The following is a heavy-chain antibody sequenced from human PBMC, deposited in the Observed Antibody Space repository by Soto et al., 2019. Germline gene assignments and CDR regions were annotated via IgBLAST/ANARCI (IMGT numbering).Heavy chain of an antibody. CDR2: IYHSGST. D-gene: IGHD2-15*01. J-gene: IGHJ4*02. CDR1: GGSISSGGYS. V-gene: IGHV4-30-2*01. Sequence: SETLSLTCAVSGGSISSGGYSWSWIRQPPGKGLEWIGYIYHSGSTYYNPSLKSRVTISVDRSKNQFSLKLSSVTAADTAVYYCARGRGPHDYWGQGTLVTVSS. CDR3: ARGRGPHDY.